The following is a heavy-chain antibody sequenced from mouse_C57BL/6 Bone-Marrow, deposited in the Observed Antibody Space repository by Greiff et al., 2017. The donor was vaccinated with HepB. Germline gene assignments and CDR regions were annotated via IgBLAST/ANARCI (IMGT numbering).Heavy chain of an antibody. CDR2: IYPGDGDT. D-gene: IGHD2-4*01. Sequence: VKLQESGPELVKPGASVKISCKASGYAFSSSWMNWVKQRPGKGLEWIGRIYPGDGDTNYNGKFKGKATLTADKSSSTAYMQLSSLTSEDSAVYFCARLGDYDDYWGQGTTLTVSS. CDR1: GYAFSSSW. J-gene: IGHJ2*01. V-gene: IGHV1-82*01. CDR3: ARLGDYDDY.